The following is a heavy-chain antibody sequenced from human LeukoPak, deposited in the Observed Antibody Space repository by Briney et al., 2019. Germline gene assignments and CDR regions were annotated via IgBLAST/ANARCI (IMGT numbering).Heavy chain of an antibody. CDR3: ARGSGYRSSTSCLIMDV. D-gene: IGHD2-2*01. V-gene: IGHV3-13*01. Sequence: GGSLRLSCAASGFTFSSYDMHWVRQATGKGLEWVSAIGTAGDTYYPGSVKGRFTISRENAKNSLYLQMNSLRAGDTAVYYCARGSGYRSSTSCLIMDVWGKGTTVTVSS. J-gene: IGHJ6*03. CDR1: GFTFSSYD. CDR2: IGTAGDT.